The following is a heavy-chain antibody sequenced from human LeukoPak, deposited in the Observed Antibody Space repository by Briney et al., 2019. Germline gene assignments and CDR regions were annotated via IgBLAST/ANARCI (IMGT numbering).Heavy chain of an antibody. Sequence: ASVKVSCKASGGTFSSYAISWVRQAPGQGLEWMGGIIPIFGTASYAQKFQGRVTITTDESTSTAYMELSSLRSEDTAVYYCARGILRGSYYYYYMDVWGKGTTVTVSS. J-gene: IGHJ6*03. D-gene: IGHD3-10*01. CDR3: ARGILRGSYYYYYMDV. CDR1: GGTFSSYA. V-gene: IGHV1-69*05. CDR2: IIPIFGTA.